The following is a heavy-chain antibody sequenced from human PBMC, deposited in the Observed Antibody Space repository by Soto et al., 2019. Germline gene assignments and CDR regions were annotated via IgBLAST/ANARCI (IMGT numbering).Heavy chain of an antibody. J-gene: IGHJ3*02. D-gene: IGHD4-17*01. Sequence: ASVKVSCKASGYTFTGYYMHWVRQAPGQGLEWMGWINPSSGGTNYAQKFQGWVTMTRDTSISTAYMELSRLRSDDTAVYYCARAGDYGGNSEGAFDIWGQGTMVTVSS. CDR3: ARAGDYGGNSEGAFDI. CDR1: GYTFTGYY. V-gene: IGHV1-2*04. CDR2: INPSSGGT.